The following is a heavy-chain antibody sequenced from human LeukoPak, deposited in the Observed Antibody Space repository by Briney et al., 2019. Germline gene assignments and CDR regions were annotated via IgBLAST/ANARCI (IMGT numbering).Heavy chain of an antibody. V-gene: IGHV1-69*01. CDR2: IIPIFGTA. Sequence: SVKVSCKASGGTFSSYAISWVRQAPGQGLEWMGGIIPIFGTANYAQKFQGRVTITADESTSTAYMELISLRSEDTAVYYCARSRDFWSGYSHNYYGMDVWGQGTTVTVSS. J-gene: IGHJ6*02. D-gene: IGHD3-3*01. CDR3: ARSRDFWSGYSHNYYGMDV. CDR1: GGTFSSYA.